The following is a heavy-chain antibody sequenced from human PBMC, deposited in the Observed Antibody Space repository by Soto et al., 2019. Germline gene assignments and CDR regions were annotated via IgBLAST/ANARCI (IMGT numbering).Heavy chain of an antibody. V-gene: IGHV4-4*02. CDR3: ARAPRGYGMDV. CDR2: IHHSGST. J-gene: IGHJ6*02. CDR1: GDSVSSNSW. Sequence: SETLSLTCTVSGDSVSSNSWWSWVRQPPGKGLEWIGEIHHSGSTNYNSSLTSRVSISIDKSKNQFSLNLYSVTAADAAVFYCARAPRGYGMDVWGQGTTVTASS.